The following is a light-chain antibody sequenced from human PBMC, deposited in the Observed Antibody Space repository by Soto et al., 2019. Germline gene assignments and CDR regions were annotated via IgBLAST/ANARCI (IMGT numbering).Light chain of an antibody. V-gene: IGKV3-20*01. CDR1: QRVSNNY. CDR2: GAS. Sequence: DIVLSQSPGTLSLSPGERATLSCRASQRVSNNYLAWYQQKPGQAPRLVIYGASNRTTGIPARFSGSGSGTDFTLTISRREPEDFSVYYCQQYAGSPYTFGQGAKLEIK. CDR3: QQYAGSPYT. J-gene: IGKJ2*01.